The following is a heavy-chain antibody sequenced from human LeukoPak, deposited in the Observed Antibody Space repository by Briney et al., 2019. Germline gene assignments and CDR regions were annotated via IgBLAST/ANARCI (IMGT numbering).Heavy chain of an antibody. Sequence: SETLSLTCTVSGGSISSGGYYWSWIRQPPGKGLEWIGEINHSGSTNYNPSLKSRVTISVDTSKNQFSLKLSSVTAADTAVYYCARSAHSGYIDYWGQGTLVTVSS. D-gene: IGHD3-22*01. CDR3: ARSAHSGYIDY. CDR1: GGSISSGGYY. J-gene: IGHJ4*02. V-gene: IGHV4-39*07. CDR2: INHSGST.